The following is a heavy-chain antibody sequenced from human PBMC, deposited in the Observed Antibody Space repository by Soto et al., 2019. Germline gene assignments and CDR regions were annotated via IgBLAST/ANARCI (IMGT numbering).Heavy chain of an antibody. Sequence: GGSLRLSCAASGFTVSSNYMSWVRQAPGKGLEWVSVIYSGGSTYYADSVKGRFTISRDNSKNTLYLQMNSLRAEDTAVYYCARDYCSSDLYYYDGMDVWGQGTTVIGSS. J-gene: IGHJ6*02. D-gene: IGHD6-6*01. V-gene: IGHV3-53*01. CDR3: ARDYCSSDLYYYDGMDV. CDR1: GFTVSSNY. CDR2: IYSGGST.